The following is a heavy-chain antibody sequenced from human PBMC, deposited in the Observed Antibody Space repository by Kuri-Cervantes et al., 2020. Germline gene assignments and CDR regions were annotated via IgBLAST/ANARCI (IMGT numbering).Heavy chain of an antibody. V-gene: IGHV1-69*06. CDR1: GGTFSSYA. Sequence: SVKVSCKASGGTFSSYAISWVRQAPGQGLEWMGGIIPIFGTANYAQKFQGRVTITADKSTSTAYMELRSLRSDDTAVYYCARGNGPYYYDSSGYSHSDYWGQGTLVTVSS. D-gene: IGHD3-22*01. J-gene: IGHJ4*02. CDR3: ARGNGPYYYDSSGYSHSDY. CDR2: IIPIFGTA.